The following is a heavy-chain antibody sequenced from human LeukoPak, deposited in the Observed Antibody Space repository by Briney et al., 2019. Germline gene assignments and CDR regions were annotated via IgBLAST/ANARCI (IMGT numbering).Heavy chain of an antibody. CDR1: GFTSRTYN. J-gene: IGHJ6*03. CDR2: ITSGGTTI. V-gene: IGHV3-48*01. D-gene: IGHD3/OR15-3a*01. CDR3: AKGSKGLVFTRDYYMDV. Sequence: GGSLRLSCAASGFTSRTYNMNWVRQAPGKGLEWVSYITSGGTTIYYADSVKGRFTISRDNSKNTLYLQMNSLRAEDTAVYYCAKGSKGLVFTRDYYMDVWGKGTTVTISS.